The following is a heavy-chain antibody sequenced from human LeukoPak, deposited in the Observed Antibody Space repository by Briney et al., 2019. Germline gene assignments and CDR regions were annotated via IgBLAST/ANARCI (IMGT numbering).Heavy chain of an antibody. V-gene: IGHV3-21*01. CDR1: GFTFSSYS. CDR3: ARAPLREYDFWSGYYDYFDY. D-gene: IGHD3-3*01. Sequence: GGSLRLSCAASGFTFSSYSMNWVRQAPGKGLEWASSISSSSSYIYYADSVKGRFTISRDNAKNSLYLQMNSLRAEDTAVYYCARAPLREYDFWSGYYDYFDYWGQGTLVTVSS. CDR2: ISSSSSYI. J-gene: IGHJ4*02.